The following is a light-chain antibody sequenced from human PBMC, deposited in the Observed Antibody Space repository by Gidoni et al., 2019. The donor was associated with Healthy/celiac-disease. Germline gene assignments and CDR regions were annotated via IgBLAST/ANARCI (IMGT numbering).Light chain of an antibody. CDR2: QDN. V-gene: IGLV3-1*01. J-gene: IGLJ2*01. CDR3: QAWDSSTYVV. Sequence: SYELTQPPPVSVSPGQTASITCSGDKLGDKYACWYQQKPGQSPVLVIYQDNKRPSGIPERFSGSNSGNTATLTISGTQAMDEADYYCQAWDSSTYVVFGGGTKLTVL. CDR1: KLGDKY.